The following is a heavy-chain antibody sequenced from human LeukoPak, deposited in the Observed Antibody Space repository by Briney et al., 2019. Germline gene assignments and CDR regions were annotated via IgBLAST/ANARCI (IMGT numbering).Heavy chain of an antibody. J-gene: IGHJ1*01. Sequence: GGSLRLSCAASGFTFSDYYMSWIRQAPGKGLEWVSYISSSGTTTYYADSVKGRFTISRDNAKNSLYLQMNSLRAEDTAVYYCARYCSSTSCYIGSAEYFQDWGQGTLVTVSS. CDR1: GFTFSDYY. V-gene: IGHV3-11*01. CDR3: ARYCSSTSCYIGSAEYFQD. D-gene: IGHD2-2*02. CDR2: ISSSGTTT.